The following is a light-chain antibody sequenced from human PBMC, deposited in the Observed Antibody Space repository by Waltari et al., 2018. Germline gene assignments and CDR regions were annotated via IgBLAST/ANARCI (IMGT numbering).Light chain of an antibody. Sequence: EIVMTQSPATLSVFPGESATLSCRASQSVSTNLAWFQQRSGQAPRLLLYGASTRATGIPAKFSGSGSGTEFTLTISSLQSEDFVLYYCQQYESWPLTFGGGTKVEV. CDR2: GAS. V-gene: IGKV3-15*01. J-gene: IGKJ4*01. CDR1: QSVSTN. CDR3: QQYESWPLT.